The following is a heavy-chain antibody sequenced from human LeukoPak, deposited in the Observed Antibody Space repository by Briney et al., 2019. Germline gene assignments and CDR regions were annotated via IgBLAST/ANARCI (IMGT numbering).Heavy chain of an antibody. CDR3: ARQMNTVTADY. CDR2: IFYSGST. D-gene: IGHD4-17*01. CDR1: GVSISTSTHY. J-gene: IGHJ4*02. Sequence: PSETLSLTCTVSGVSISTSTHYWAWIRQPPGKGLEWIGSIFYSGSTYYNPSLNSRVTISIDTSKNQFSLRLSSVTAADTAVYYCARQMNTVTADYWGQGTLVTVSS. V-gene: IGHV4-39*01.